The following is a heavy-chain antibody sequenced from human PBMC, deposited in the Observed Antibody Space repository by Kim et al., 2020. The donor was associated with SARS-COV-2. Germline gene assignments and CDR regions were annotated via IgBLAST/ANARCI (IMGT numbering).Heavy chain of an antibody. V-gene: IGHV3-23*01. CDR2: IFGKSTKI. CDR3: AKERACSGDCADFDS. J-gene: IGHJ4*02. Sequence: GGSLRLSCAASGFAFGSYAMSWVRQAPGKGLEWVSVIFGKSTKIYYADSVEGRFTISRDNSKNTLYLQMNSLRAEDTAIYYCAKERACSGDCADFDSWGQGILVTVSS. CDR1: GFAFGSYA. D-gene: IGHD2-21*02.